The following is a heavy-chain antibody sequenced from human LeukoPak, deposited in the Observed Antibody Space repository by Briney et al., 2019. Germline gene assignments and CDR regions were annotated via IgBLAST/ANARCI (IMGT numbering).Heavy chain of an antibody. CDR1: GGSISCYY. CDR2: IYYSGST. V-gene: IGHV4-59*01. D-gene: IGHD3-22*01. Sequence: SETLSLTCTVSGGSISCYYWSWIRQPPGKGLEWIGYIYYSGSTNYNPSLKSRVTISVDTSKSQFSLKLSSVTAADTAVYYCARREISSGYVYYFDYWGQGTLVTVSS. CDR3: ARREISSGYVYYFDY. J-gene: IGHJ4*02.